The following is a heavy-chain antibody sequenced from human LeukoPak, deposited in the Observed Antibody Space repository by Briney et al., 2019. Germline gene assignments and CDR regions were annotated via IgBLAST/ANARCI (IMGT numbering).Heavy chain of an antibody. CDR2: ISGSGGST. D-gene: IGHD1-26*01. CDR3: AKDSLTSVGDGSWG. J-gene: IGHJ4*02. Sequence: PGGSLRLSCAASGFTFSSYAMSWVRQAPGKGLEWVSAISGSGGSTYYADSVKGRFTISRDNSKNTLSLQMNSLRAEDTAIYYCAKDSLTSVGDGSWGWGQGTLVTVSS. CDR1: GFTFSSYA. V-gene: IGHV3-23*01.